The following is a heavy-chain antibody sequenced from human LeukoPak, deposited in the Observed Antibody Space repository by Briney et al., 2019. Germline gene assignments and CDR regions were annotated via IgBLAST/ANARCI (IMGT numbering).Heavy chain of an antibody. Sequence: KPSETLSLTCSVSGGSISSSDYYWGWIRQPPGERLEWLGTIYYNGNTYYNPSLRSRVIISVDTSKNQFSLKLTSVTAPDTAVYYCARTVGTHRFDYWGQGILVTVSS. CDR3: ARTVGTHRFDY. D-gene: IGHD4-23*01. CDR2: IYYNGNT. V-gene: IGHV4-39*01. CDR1: GGSISSSDYY. J-gene: IGHJ4*02.